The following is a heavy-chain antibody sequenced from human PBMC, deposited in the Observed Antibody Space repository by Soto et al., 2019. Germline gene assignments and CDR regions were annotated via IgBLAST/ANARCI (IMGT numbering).Heavy chain of an antibody. V-gene: IGHV1-18*01. Sequence: GASVKVTCKASGYTFTSYGISWVRQAPGQGLERMGWISAYNGNTNYAQKLQGRVTMTTDTSTSTPYMELRSLRSDDTAVYYCARELSESGFMITFGGHFFDYYGMDVWGQGTTVIVSS. CDR1: GYTFTSYG. CDR3: ARELSESGFMITFGGHFFDYYGMDV. J-gene: IGHJ6*01. D-gene: IGHD3-16*01. CDR2: ISAYNGNT.